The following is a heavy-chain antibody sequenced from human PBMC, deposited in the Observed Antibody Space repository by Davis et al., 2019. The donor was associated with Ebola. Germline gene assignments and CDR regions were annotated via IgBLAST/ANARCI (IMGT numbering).Heavy chain of an antibody. J-gene: IGHJ4*02. Sequence: PGGSLRLSCAASGFTLRNSAMSWVRQAPGKGLEWLANMLHDGSEKYSAGPVKGRFTISRDNARNSFYLQMNSLRVEDTAVYYCARDNYWKLDYWGQGILVTVSS. V-gene: IGHV3-7*01. CDR1: GFTLRNSA. D-gene: IGHD4-11*01. CDR3: ARDNYWKLDY. CDR2: MLHDGSEK.